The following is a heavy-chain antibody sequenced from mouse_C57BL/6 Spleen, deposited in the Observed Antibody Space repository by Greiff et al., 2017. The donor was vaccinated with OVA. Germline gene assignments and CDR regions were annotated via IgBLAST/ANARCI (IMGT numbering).Heavy chain of an antibody. CDR1: GFSFNTYA. V-gene: IGHV10-1*01. Sequence: EVQWVESGGGLVQPKGSLKLSCAASGFSFNTYAMNWVRQAPGKGLEWVARIRSKSNNYATYYADSVKDRFTISRDDSESMLYLQMNNLKTEDTAMYYCVRHSDYDYAMDYWGQGTSVTVSS. D-gene: IGHD2-4*01. CDR3: VRHSDYDYAMDY. CDR2: IRSKSNNYAT. J-gene: IGHJ4*01.